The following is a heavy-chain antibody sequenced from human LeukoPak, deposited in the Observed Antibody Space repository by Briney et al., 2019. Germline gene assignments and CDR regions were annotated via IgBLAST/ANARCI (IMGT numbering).Heavy chain of an antibody. CDR1: GYTFTSYG. Sequence: ASVKVSCKASGYTFTSYGISWVRQAPGQGLEWMGWISAYNGNTNYAQKLQGRVTMTGDTSTDTAYMELSSLRSEDTAVYYCATGVGATLYYMDVWGKGTTVTISS. CDR3: ATGVGATLYYMDV. D-gene: IGHD1-26*01. J-gene: IGHJ6*03. CDR2: ISAYNGNT. V-gene: IGHV1-18*01.